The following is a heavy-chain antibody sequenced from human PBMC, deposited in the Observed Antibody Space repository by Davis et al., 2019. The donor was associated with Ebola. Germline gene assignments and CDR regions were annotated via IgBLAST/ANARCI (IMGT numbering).Heavy chain of an antibody. CDR1: GFTFSSYA. J-gene: IGHJ6*02. D-gene: IGHD5-12*01. Sequence: GESLKISCAASGFTFSSYAMSWVRQAPGKGLEWVSAISGSDGSTYYADSVKGRFTISRDNSKNTLYLQMNSLRAEDTAVYYVATADGRGPYYYYGMDVWGQGTTVTVSS. CDR2: ISGSDGST. CDR3: ATADGRGPYYYYGMDV. V-gene: IGHV3-23*01.